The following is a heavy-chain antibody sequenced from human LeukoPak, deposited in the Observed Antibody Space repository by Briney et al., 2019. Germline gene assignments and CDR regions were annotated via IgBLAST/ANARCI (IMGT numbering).Heavy chain of an antibody. J-gene: IGHJ3*01. CDR1: GGSISSGSYY. CDR2: IYTSGST. CDR3: ARMHSSGWPLDAFDF. D-gene: IGHD6-19*01. Sequence: SETLSLTCTVSGGSISSGSYYWSWIRQPAGKGLEWIGRIYTSGSTNYNPSLKSRVTISVDTSKNQFSLKLSSVTAADTAVYYCARMHSSGWPLDAFDFWGQGTMVTVSS. V-gene: IGHV4-61*02.